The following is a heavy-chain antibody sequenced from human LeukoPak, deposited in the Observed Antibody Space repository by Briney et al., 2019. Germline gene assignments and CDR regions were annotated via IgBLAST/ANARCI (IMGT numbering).Heavy chain of an antibody. CDR1: GYTFTGYY. Sequence: GASVKVSCKASGYTFTGYYIHWVRQAPGQGLEWMGGIIPIFGTANYAQKFRGRVTITADKSTRTAYMELSSLRSEDTAVYYCARDLPRYSSSWYDFDYWGQGTLVTVSS. CDR2: IIPIFGTA. D-gene: IGHD6-13*01. J-gene: IGHJ4*02. CDR3: ARDLPRYSSSWYDFDY. V-gene: IGHV1-69*06.